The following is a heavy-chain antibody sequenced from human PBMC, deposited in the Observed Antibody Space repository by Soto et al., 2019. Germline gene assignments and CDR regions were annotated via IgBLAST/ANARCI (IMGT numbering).Heavy chain of an antibody. D-gene: IGHD3-3*01. CDR2: INPNSGGT. CDR1: CYTLTGYY. J-gene: IGHJ6*02. CDR3: AREGETFGVVIQYYYYGMDV. V-gene: IGHV1-2*02. Sequence: SGQVCKKDSCYTLTGYYMHWGRQAPGQGLELMGWINPNSGGTNYAQKFQGRVTMTRDTSISTAYMELSRLRSDDTAVYYCAREGETFGVVIQYYYYGMDVWGQGTTVTV.